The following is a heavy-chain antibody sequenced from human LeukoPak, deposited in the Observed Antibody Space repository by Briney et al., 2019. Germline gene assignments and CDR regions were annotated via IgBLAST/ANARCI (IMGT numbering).Heavy chain of an antibody. CDR1: GFTFSSYS. CDR2: ISSSSSYI. J-gene: IGHJ4*02. V-gene: IGHV3-21*01. CDR3: ARDSVVVVASYVFDY. D-gene: IGHD2-15*01. Sequence: PGGSLRLSCAASGFTFSSYSMNWVRQAPGKGLEWVSSISSSSSYIYYADSVKGRFTISRDNAKNSLYLQMNSLRAEDMAVYYCARDSVVVVASYVFDYWGQGTLVTVSS.